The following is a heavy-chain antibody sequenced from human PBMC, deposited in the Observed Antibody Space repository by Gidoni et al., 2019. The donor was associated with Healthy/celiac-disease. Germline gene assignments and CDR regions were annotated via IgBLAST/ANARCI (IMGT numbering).Heavy chain of an antibody. CDR2: ISSSSSYI. CDR3: ARGKDYYDSRGPNL. J-gene: IGHJ4*02. D-gene: IGHD3-22*01. Sequence: EVQLVASGGGLVKPGGSLRLSCAASGFTFNSYSMNWVRQSPGKGLEWVSFISSSSSYIYYADSVKGRFTISRDNAKNALYLQMNSLRAEDTAVYYCARGKDYYDSRGPNLWGQGTLVTVSS. CDR1: GFTFNSYS. V-gene: IGHV3-21*01.